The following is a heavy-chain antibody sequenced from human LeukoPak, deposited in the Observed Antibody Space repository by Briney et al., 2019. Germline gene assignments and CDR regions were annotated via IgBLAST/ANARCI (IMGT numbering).Heavy chain of an antibody. Sequence: SETLSLTCTVSGASISSSYWSWIRQPPGKGLEWIGYIYYSGTAKYNPSLKSRVTISVDTSKNQFSLKVNSVAAADTAVYYCARGQPQRYSSGWYVNWFDPWGQGTLVTVSS. J-gene: IGHJ5*02. CDR2: IYYSGTA. V-gene: IGHV4-59*01. D-gene: IGHD6-19*01. CDR3: ARGQPQRYSSGWYVNWFDP. CDR1: GASISSSY.